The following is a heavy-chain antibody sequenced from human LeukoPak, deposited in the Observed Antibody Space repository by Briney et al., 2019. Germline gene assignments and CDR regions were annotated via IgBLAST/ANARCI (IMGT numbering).Heavy chain of an antibody. J-gene: IGHJ1*01. D-gene: IGHD6-19*01. Sequence: PGGSLRLSCAASGFTVSSNYMSWVRQAPGKGLEWVSVIYSGGSTYYADSVKGRFTISGDNSKNTLYLQMNSLRAEDTAVYYCARDGYSSSGYFQHWGQGTLVTVSS. V-gene: IGHV3-53*01. CDR2: IYSGGST. CDR3: ARDGYSSSGYFQH. CDR1: GFTVSSNY.